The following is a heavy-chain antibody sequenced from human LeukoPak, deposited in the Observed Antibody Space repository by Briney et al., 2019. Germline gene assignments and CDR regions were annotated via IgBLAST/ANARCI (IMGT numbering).Heavy chain of an antibody. CDR1: GFTSSSYP. Sequence: PGGSLRLSCAASGFTSSSYPMNWVRQAPGKGLEWVSAISGGGDRTFHADSVKGRFTISRDSSKNTLYLQMNSLRAKDTAVYYCAKEYLVCSSASCSAFDIWGPGTMVTVSS. D-gene: IGHD2-2*01. CDR2: ISGGGDRT. J-gene: IGHJ3*02. V-gene: IGHV3-23*01. CDR3: AKEYLVCSSASCSAFDI.